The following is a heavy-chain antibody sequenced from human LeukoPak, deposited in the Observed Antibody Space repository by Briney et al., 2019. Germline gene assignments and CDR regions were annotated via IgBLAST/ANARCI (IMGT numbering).Heavy chain of an antibody. CDR2: IGTGGDT. CDR3: ARALGDNWFDP. J-gene: IGHJ5*02. CDR1: GFTFSTYD. V-gene: IGHV3-13*01. D-gene: IGHD3-16*02. Sequence: PGGSLRLSCAASGFTFSTYDMHWVRQATGKGLEWVSAIGTGGDTYYPGSVKGRFTISRENAKDSMYLQMNSLRAGDTAVYYCARALGDNWFDPWGQGTLVTVSS.